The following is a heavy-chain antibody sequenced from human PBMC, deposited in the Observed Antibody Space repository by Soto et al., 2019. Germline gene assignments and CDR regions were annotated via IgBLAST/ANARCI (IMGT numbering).Heavy chain of an antibody. CDR1: GFTFSSYG. D-gene: IGHD2-2*01. Sequence: GGSLRLSCAASGFTFSSYGMHWVRQAPGKGLEWVAVIWYDGSNKYYADSVKGRFTISRDNSKNTLYLQMNSLRAEDTAVYYCSKGVVPAAMFAFDYWGQGTLVTVSS. CDR2: IWYDGSNK. CDR3: SKGVVPAAMFAFDY. V-gene: IGHV3-33*06. J-gene: IGHJ4*02.